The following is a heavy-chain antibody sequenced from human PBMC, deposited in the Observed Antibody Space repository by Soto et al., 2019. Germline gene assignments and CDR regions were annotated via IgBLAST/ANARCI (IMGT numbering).Heavy chain of an antibody. CDR1: GGSISSSSYY. J-gene: IGHJ4*02. CDR3: ARSYSYGYNYFDY. CDR2: IYYSGST. Sequence: QLQLQESGPGLVKPSETLSLTCTVSGGSISSSSYYWGWIRQPPGKGLEWIGSIYYSGSTYYNPSLKSRVTISVDTSKNQFSLKLSSVTAADTAVYYCARSYSYGYNYFDYWGQGTLVTVSS. D-gene: IGHD5-18*01. V-gene: IGHV4-39*01.